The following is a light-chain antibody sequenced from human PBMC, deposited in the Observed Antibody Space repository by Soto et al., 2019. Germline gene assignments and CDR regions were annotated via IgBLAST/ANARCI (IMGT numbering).Light chain of an antibody. CDR1: QTISSW. J-gene: IGKJ1*01. V-gene: IGKV1-5*03. CDR2: KAS. CDR3: QHYNSYSEA. Sequence: DIRMTQSAATLSVSLGDRVTITCGASQTISSWLAWYQQRTGKAPKLLIYKASTLKSGVPSRFSGSGYGTEFNLTISSLQTDDFATYYCQHYNSYSEAFGQGTKVDI.